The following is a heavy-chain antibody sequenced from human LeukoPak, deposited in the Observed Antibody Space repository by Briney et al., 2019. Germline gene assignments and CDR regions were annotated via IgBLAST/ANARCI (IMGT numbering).Heavy chain of an antibody. V-gene: IGHV3-7*03. D-gene: IGHD3-3*01. J-gene: IGHJ4*02. CDR1: GFTFSNYW. CDR2: IKEDGSEK. Sequence: PGGSLRLSCAASGFTFSNYWMSWVRQAPGKGLEWVADIKEDGSEKYYVDSVKGRFTISRDNAKNSLYLQMNSLRAEDTAVYYCANDFWSGYYNPPTLDYWGQGTLVTVSS. CDR3: ANDFWSGYYNPPTLDY.